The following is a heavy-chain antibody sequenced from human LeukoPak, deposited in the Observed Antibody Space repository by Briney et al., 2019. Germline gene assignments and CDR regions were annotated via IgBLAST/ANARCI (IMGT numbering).Heavy chain of an antibody. CDR2: IKQDGSEE. CDR1: GFTFSSYW. CDR3: ARVEGSSGYHYFDY. J-gene: IGHJ4*02. V-gene: IGHV3-7*01. D-gene: IGHD3-22*01. Sequence: GGSLRLSRAASGFTFSSYWMSWVRQAPGKGLEWVANIKQDGSEEYYVDSVKGRFTISRDNAKNSLYLQMNSLRAEDTAVYCCARVEGSSGYHYFDYWGQGTLVTVSS.